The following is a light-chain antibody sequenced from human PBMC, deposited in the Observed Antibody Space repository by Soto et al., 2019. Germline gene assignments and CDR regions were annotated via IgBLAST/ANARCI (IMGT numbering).Light chain of an antibody. V-gene: IGKV3-15*01. CDR2: GAS. CDR1: QSVSST. CDR3: QQYNNWPPYT. Sequence: IVMTQSPATLSVSPGERATLSCRASQSVSSTLAWYQQKPGQAPRLLIYGASTRATGIPARFSGSGSGTEFTLTISSLQSEDFAVYYCQQYNNWPPYTFGQGTKREIK. J-gene: IGKJ2*01.